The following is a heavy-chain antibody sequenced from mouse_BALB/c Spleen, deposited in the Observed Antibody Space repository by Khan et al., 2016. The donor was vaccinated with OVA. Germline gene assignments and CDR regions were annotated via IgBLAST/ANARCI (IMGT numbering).Heavy chain of an antibody. CDR1: GFTFSTYG. Sequence: EVELVESGGDFVRPGGSLKLSCAASGFTFSTYGMSWVRQTPDKRLEWVATINTGGAYTYYPDSVKGRFTISRDNAKNTLYLQLSSLKSEDTAIYYCARLAYYYNSEGFDYGGQGTLVTVSA. CDR3: ARLAYYYNSEGFDY. J-gene: IGHJ3*01. D-gene: IGHD1-1*01. V-gene: IGHV5-6*01. CDR2: INTGGAYT.